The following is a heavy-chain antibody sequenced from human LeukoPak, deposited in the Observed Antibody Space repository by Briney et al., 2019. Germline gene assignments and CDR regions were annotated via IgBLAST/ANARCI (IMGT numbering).Heavy chain of an antibody. V-gene: IGHV4-34*01. CDR3: ERGLLPYGAFDY. D-gene: IGHD4-17*01. CDR2: INHSGST. Sequence: SETLSLTCAVYGWSFSGYYWSWIRQPPGKGLEWIGEINHSGSTNYNPSLKSRVTISVDTYKKQFSMKLSSVTAADTDVYYCERGLLPYGAFDYWGQGTLVTVSS. J-gene: IGHJ4*02. CDR1: GWSFSGYY.